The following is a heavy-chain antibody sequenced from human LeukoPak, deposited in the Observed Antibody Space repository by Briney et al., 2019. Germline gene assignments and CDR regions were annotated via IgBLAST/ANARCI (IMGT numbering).Heavy chain of an antibody. J-gene: IGHJ4*02. CDR1: GGSISSYY. CDR3: ARDATWYYFDY. V-gene: IGHV4-4*07. Sequence: SETLSLTCSVSGGSISSYYWSWIRQPAGKGLEWIGRIYSSGSTNYNPSLKSRVTMSVDTSKNQFSLKLISVTAADTAVYYCARDATWYYFDYWGQGTLVTVTS. D-gene: IGHD2-15*01. CDR2: IYSSGST.